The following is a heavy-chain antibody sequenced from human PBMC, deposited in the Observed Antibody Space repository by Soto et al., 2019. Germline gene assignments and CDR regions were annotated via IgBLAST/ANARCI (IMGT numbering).Heavy chain of an antibody. CDR2: IKQDGSEK. CDR3: ARDSVALSWWHDRSYYFDY. D-gene: IGHD2-21*01. CDR1: GFTFSSYW. J-gene: IGHJ4*02. V-gene: IGHV3-7*05. Sequence: GGSLRLSCAASGFTFSSYWMSWVRQAPGKGLEWVANIKQDGSEKYYVDSVKGRFTISRDNAKNSLYLQMNSLRAEDTAVYYCARDSVALSWWHDRSYYFDYWGQGTLVTVSS.